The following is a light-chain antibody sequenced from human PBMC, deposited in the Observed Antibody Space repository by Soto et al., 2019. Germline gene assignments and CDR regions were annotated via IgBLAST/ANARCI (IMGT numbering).Light chain of an antibody. CDR1: QNVNIW. V-gene: IGKV1-5*01. Sequence: DIQMTPSPSTLSASGGDRVTITCRASQNVNIWVAWYQQQPGKAPKFLIYDAFNLESGVPSRFSGRGSGTEFTLTLSSLQPDDFATYYCQRYNRNSRTFGQGTRV. CDR2: DAF. J-gene: IGKJ1*01. CDR3: QRYNRNSRT.